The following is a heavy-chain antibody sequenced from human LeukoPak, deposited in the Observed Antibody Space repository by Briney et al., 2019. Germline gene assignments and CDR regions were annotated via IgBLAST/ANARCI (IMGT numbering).Heavy chain of an antibody. D-gene: IGHD2-8*01. Sequence: SETLSLTCTVSGGSISSYYWSWMRQPPGKGLEWIGYIYYSGSTNYNPSLKSRVTISVDTSKNQFSLKLSSVTAADTAVYYCARSGLMGYEPMGYYYYMDVWGKGTTVTVSS. J-gene: IGHJ6*03. CDR2: IYYSGST. CDR3: ARSGLMGYEPMGYYYYMDV. V-gene: IGHV4-59*01. CDR1: GGSISSYY.